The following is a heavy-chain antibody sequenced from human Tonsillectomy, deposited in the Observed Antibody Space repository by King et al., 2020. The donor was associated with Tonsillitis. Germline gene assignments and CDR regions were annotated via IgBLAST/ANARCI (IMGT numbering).Heavy chain of an antibody. V-gene: IGHV1-2*02. CDR1: GYTFTGHY. J-gene: IGHJ4*02. Sequence: QLVQSGAEVKKPGASVKVSCKASGYTFTGHYMHWVRQAPGQGLEWMGWNHPNGGGTKYAQKFQGRVTMTRDTSISTAHMELSRLRSDDTAVYYCARGDRYSGYDSLDYWGQGTLVTVSS. CDR2: NHPNGGGT. D-gene: IGHD5-12*01. CDR3: ARGDRYSGYDSLDY.